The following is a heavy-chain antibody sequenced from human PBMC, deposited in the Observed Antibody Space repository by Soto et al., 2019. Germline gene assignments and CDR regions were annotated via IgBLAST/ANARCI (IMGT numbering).Heavy chain of an antibody. D-gene: IGHD6-13*01. CDR1: GFTFSSYA. Sequence: GGSLRLSCAASGFTFSSYAMHWVRQAPGKGLEWVAVISYDGSNKYYADSVKGRFTISRDNSKNTLYLQMNSLRAEDTAVYYCARGARAAAGTVDYWGQGTLVTVSS. V-gene: IGHV3-30*04. CDR3: ARGARAAAGTVDY. CDR2: ISYDGSNK. J-gene: IGHJ4*02.